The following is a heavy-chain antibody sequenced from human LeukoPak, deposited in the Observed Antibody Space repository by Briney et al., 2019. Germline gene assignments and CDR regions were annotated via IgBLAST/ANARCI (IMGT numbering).Heavy chain of an antibody. V-gene: IGHV3-23*01. CDR3: AKAPDYYDSSGYYKGGGAFDI. Sequence: PGGSLRLSCAASGFTFSNYAMSWVRQAPGKGLEWVSGISGSGGSTYYADSVKGRFTISRDNSKNTLYLQMDSLRAEDTAVYFCAKAPDYYDSSGYYKGGGAFDIWGQGTMVTVSS. D-gene: IGHD3-22*01. CDR1: GFTFSNYA. CDR2: ISGSGGST. J-gene: IGHJ3*02.